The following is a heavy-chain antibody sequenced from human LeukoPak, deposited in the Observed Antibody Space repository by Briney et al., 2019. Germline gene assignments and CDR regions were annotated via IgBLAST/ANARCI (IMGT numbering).Heavy chain of an antibody. CDR1: GYTLTGYY. CDR3: ARDPSINTLLHIDF. J-gene: IGHJ4*02. V-gene: IGHV1-2*02. CDR2: INPNYGGT. D-gene: IGHD3-3*02. Sequence: GASVKVSCKASGYTLTGYYMHWVRQAPGQGLEWMGWINPNYGGTNYAQKFQGRVTMTRDTSISTVYMELSSLRSDDTAVYYCARDPSINTLLHIDFWGQGTLVTASS.